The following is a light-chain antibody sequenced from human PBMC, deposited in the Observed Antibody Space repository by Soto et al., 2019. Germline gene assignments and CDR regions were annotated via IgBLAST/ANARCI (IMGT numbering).Light chain of an antibody. V-gene: IGLV2-23*01. CDR2: EGR. CDR1: SSDVGSHNA. CDR3: CTYAGSLL. Sequence: QSALAQPASVSGSPRQSITISCTGTSSDVGSHNAVSWYQHHPCKAPKLIIYEGRKRPSGVSDRFSGSKSGNTASLTISGLQAEDEADYYCCTYAGSLLFGGGTKLTVL. J-gene: IGLJ2*01.